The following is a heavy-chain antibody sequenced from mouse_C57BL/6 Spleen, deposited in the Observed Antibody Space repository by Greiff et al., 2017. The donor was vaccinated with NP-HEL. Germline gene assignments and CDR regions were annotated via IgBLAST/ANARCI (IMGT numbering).Heavy chain of an antibody. CDR3: TTSVNYGGDAMDY. Sequence: EVQLQQSGTVLARPGASVKMSCKTSGYTFTSYWMHWVKQRPGQGLEWIGAIYPGNSDTSYNQKFKGKAKLTAVTSASTAYMELSSLTNEDSAVYYCTTSVNYGGDAMDYWGQGTSVTVSS. CDR1: GYTFTSYW. CDR2: IYPGNSDT. V-gene: IGHV1-5*01. D-gene: IGHD1-1*01. J-gene: IGHJ4*01.